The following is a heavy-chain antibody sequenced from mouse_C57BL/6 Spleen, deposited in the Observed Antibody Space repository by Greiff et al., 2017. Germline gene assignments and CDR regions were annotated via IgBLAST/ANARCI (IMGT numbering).Heavy chain of an antibody. V-gene: IGHV5-4*01. Sequence: EVQLVESGGGLVKPGGSLKLSCAASGFTFSSYAMSWFRQTPEKRLAWVATISDGGSYTYYPDNVKGRFTISRDNAKNNLYLQMSHLKSEDTAMYYCAREATVVATPFDYWGQGTTRTVSS. J-gene: IGHJ2*01. D-gene: IGHD1-1*01. CDR3: AREATVVATPFDY. CDR1: GFTFSSYA. CDR2: ISDGGSYT.